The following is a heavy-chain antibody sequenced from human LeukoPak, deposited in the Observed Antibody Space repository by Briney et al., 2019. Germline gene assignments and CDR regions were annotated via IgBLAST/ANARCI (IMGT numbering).Heavy chain of an antibody. D-gene: IGHD3-22*01. CDR2: IYYSGST. V-gene: IGHV4-59*01. Sequence: SETLSLTCTVSGGSISSYYWSWIRQPPGKGLEWIGYIYYSGSTNYNPSLKSRVTISVDTSKNQFSLKLSSVTAADTAVYYCATLRYCDSRINAFDIWGQGTMVTVSS. J-gene: IGHJ3*02. CDR1: GGSISSYY. CDR3: ATLRYCDSRINAFDI.